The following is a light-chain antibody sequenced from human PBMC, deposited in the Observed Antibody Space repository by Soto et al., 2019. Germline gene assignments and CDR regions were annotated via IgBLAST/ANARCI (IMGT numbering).Light chain of an antibody. CDR2: KAS. CDR1: QTISSS. Sequence: DIQMTQFPPTLSASIGDRVTITCRASQTISSSLAWYQQKPGKSPKLLIYKASTLETGVPSRFSGSGSGTAFTLTISSLQPDDFATYYCQQYENYSPYAFGQGTRLQIE. J-gene: IGKJ2*01. V-gene: IGKV1-5*03. CDR3: QQYENYSPYA.